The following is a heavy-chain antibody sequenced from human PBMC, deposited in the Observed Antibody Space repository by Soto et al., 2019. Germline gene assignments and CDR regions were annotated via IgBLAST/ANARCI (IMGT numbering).Heavy chain of an antibody. Sequence: QVQLVQSGAEVKKPGSSVKVSCKASGGTFSSYTISWVRQAPGQGLEWMGRIIPILGIANYAQKFQGRVTITADKSTSTAYMELSSLRSEDTAVYYCARADSSGYYFDYWGQGTLVTVSS. CDR3: ARADSSGYYFDY. V-gene: IGHV1-69*02. CDR1: GGTFSSYT. D-gene: IGHD3-22*01. CDR2: IIPILGIA. J-gene: IGHJ4*02.